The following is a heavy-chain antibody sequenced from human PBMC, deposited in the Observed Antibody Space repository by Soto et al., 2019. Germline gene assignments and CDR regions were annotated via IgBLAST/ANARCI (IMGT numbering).Heavy chain of an antibody. J-gene: IGHJ4*02. V-gene: IGHV1-69*13. CDR3: AREYYYDSSGYYDLGY. CDR1: GGTFSSYA. Sequence: SVKVSCKASGGTFSSYAISWVRQAPGQGLEWMGGIIPIFGTANYAQKFQGRVTITADESTSTAYMELSSLRSEDTAVYYCAREYYYDSSGYYDLGYWGQGTLVTVSS. D-gene: IGHD3-22*01. CDR2: IIPIFGTA.